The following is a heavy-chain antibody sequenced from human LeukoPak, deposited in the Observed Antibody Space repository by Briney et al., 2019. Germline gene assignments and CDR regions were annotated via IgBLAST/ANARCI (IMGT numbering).Heavy chain of an antibody. CDR1: GGTFSSYA. CDR2: IIPIFGTA. J-gene: IGHJ6*03. V-gene: IGHV1-69*01. CDR3: ARDGPGYSSSWYGYYYYMDV. D-gene: IGHD6-13*01. Sequence: SVKVSCKASGGTFSSYAISWVRQAPGQGLEWMGGIIPIFGTANYAQKFQGRVTITADESTSTAYMELSSLRSEDTAVYYCARDGPGYSSSWYGYYYYMDVWGKGTTVTVSS.